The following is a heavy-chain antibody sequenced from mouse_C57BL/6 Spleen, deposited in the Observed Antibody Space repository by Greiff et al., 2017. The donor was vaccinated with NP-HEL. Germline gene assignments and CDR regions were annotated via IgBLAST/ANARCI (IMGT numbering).Heavy chain of an antibody. Sequence: EVNLVESGGGLVKPGGSLKLSCAASGFTFSDYGMHWVRQAPEKGLEWVAYISSGSSTIYYADTVKGRFTISRDNAKNTLFLQMTSLRSEDTAMYYCARPYYGSSYGFAYWGQGTLVTVSA. CDR3: ARPYYGSSYGFAY. V-gene: IGHV5-17*01. D-gene: IGHD1-1*01. CDR2: ISSGSSTI. CDR1: GFTFSDYG. J-gene: IGHJ3*01.